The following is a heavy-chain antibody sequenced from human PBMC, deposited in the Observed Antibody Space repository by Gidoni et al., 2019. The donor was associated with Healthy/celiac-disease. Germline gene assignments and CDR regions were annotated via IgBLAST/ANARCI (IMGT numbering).Heavy chain of an antibody. J-gene: IGHJ4*02. CDR1: GGSISSSSYY. CDR2: ISYSGGT. D-gene: IGHD6-13*01. CDR3: ARQPFKLYSSSWSDYYFDY. Sequence: QLQLQESLPGLVQPSETLSPPCTVSGGSISSSSYYWGWIRQPPGKGLEWIGRISYSGGTHYNPSRKSRVTISVDTSKNQFSVKLRSVTAADTAVYYCARQPFKLYSSSWSDYYFDYWGQGTLVTVSS. V-gene: IGHV4-39*01.